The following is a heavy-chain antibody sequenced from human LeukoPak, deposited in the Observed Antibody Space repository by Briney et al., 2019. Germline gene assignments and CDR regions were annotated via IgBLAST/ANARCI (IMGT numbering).Heavy chain of an antibody. CDR3: ARNRAFGTFDAFDM. V-gene: IGHV3-30*02. CDR2: IRYDGTDE. Sequence: PGGSLRLSCAASGFTFSSYAMSWVRQAPGKGLEWLAFIRYDGTDESYGASVRGRLTISRDDSLNTVYLQMDSLGHDDTAVYYCARNRAFGTFDAFDMWGQGTMVTVSS. J-gene: IGHJ3*02. CDR1: GFTFSSYA. D-gene: IGHD3-10*01.